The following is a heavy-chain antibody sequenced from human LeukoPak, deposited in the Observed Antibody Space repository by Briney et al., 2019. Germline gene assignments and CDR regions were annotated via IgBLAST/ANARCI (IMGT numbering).Heavy chain of an antibody. CDR1: SSYG. J-gene: IGHJ4*02. CDR3: ARNSGSYSGSFDY. Sequence: SSYGMHWIRQPPGKGLEWIGSIYYSGSTYYNPSLKSRVTISVDTSKNQFSLKLSSVTAADTAVYYCARNSGSYSGSFDYWGQGTLVTVSS. D-gene: IGHD1-26*01. V-gene: IGHV4-39*01. CDR2: IYYSGST.